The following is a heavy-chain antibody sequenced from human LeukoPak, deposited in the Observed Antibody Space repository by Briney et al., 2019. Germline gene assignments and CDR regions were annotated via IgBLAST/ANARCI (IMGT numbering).Heavy chain of an antibody. V-gene: IGHV1-18*01. Sequence: ASVKVSCKASGYTFTSYGISWVRQAPGQGLEWMGWISAYNGNTNYAQKLQGRVTMTTDTSTSTAYMELRSLRSDDTAVYYCARAYSSLWGYYYYMDVWGKGTTVTISS. CDR1: GYTFTSYG. CDR2: ISAYNGNT. CDR3: ARAYSSLWGYYYYMDV. J-gene: IGHJ6*03. D-gene: IGHD6-19*01.